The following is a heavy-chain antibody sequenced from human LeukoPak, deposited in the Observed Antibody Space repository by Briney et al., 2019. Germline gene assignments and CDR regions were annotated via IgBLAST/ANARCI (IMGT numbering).Heavy chain of an antibody. J-gene: IGHJ6*02. CDR2: IYYSGST. D-gene: IGHD3-3*01. CDR1: GGSISSYY. CDR3: ARGNYDFWSGYYFHPPGDYYYYGMDV. V-gene: IGHV4-59*01. Sequence: SETLSLTRTVSGGSISSYYWSWIRQPPGKGLEWIGYIYYSGSTNYNPSLKSRVTISVDTSKNQFSLKLSSVTAADTAVYYCARGNYDFWSGYYFHPPGDYYYYGMDVWGQGTTVTVSS.